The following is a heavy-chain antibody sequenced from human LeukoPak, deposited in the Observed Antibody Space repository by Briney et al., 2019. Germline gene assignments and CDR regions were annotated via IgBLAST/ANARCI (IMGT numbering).Heavy chain of an antibody. D-gene: IGHD2-2*01. J-gene: IGHJ4*02. CDR2: INPNSGGT. CDR1: GGTFSSYA. CDR3: AREEGYCSSTTCSATFDY. Sequence: ASVKVSCKASGGTFSSYAISWVRQAPGQGLEWMGWINPNSGGTDYAQKFQGRVTMTRDTSITTAYMELSTLRSDDTAVYYCAREEGYCSSTTCSATFDYWGQGTLVTVSS. V-gene: IGHV1-2*02.